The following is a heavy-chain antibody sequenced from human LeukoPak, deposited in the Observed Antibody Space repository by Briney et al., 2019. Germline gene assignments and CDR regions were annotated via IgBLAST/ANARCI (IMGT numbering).Heavy chain of an antibody. CDR1: GYTFTGYY. CDR2: INPNSGGT. V-gene: IGHV1-2*02. D-gene: IGHD2/OR15-2a*01. CDR3: ARAHSTSDAFDI. J-gene: IGHJ3*02. Sequence: ASVKVSCKASGYTFTGYYMHWVRQAPGQGLEWMGWINPNSGGTNYAQKFQGRVTMTRDTSISTAYMELSRLRSDDTAVYYGARAHSTSDAFDIWGQGTMVTVSS.